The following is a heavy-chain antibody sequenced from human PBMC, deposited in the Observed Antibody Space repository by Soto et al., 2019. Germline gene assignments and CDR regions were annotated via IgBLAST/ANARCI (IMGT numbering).Heavy chain of an antibody. CDR2: IYYSGST. CDR1: GGSISSYY. J-gene: IGHJ6*02. D-gene: IGHD6-19*01. CDR3: ARGGYSSGWYNHYYYYGMDV. V-gene: IGHV4-59*01. Sequence: SETLSLTCTVSGGSISSYYWSWMRQPPGKGLEWIGYIYYSGSTNYNPSLKSRVTISVDTSKNQFSLKLSSVTAADTAVYYCARGGYSSGWYNHYYYYGMDVWGQGTTVTVSS.